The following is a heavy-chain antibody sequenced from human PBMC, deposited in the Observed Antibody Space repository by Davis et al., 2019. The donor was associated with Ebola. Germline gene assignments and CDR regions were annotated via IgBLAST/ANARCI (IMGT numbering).Heavy chain of an antibody. CDR1: GDSISRTSYY. J-gene: IGHJ5*02. CDR3: ARDIDWFDP. V-gene: IGHV4-39*02. Sequence: MPSETLSLTCTVSGDSISRTSYYWAWIRQPPGKGLEYIGSIYSSGSTFYSPSLESRVTVSVDTSNNQFSLKLTSVTAGDTAAYYCARDIDWFDPRGQGTLVTVSS. D-gene: IGHD2-15*01. CDR2: IYSSGST.